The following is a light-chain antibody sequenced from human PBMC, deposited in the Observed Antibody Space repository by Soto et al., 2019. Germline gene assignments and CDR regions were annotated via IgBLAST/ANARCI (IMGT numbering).Light chain of an antibody. CDR2: AAS. J-gene: IGKJ3*01. CDR1: QGITND. Sequence: IQMTQSPSSLSASVGDRVTIPCRASQGITNDLGWCQQRPGKAPKRLIYAASSLQSGVPPRFSGSGSGTDFTLTINSLQPEDFATYYCQQSYSRPLTFGPGTKVDIK. CDR3: QQSYSRPLT. V-gene: IGKV1-39*01.